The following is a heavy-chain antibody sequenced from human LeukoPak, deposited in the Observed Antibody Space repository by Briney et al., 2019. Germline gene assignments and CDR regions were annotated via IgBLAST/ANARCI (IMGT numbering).Heavy chain of an antibody. V-gene: IGHV4-59*01. CDR2: IYYSGST. Sequence: SETLSLTCTVSGGSISSYYWSWIRQPPGKGLEWIGYIYYSGSTNYNPSLKSRVTISVDTSKNQFSLKLSSVTAADTAVYYRARSSGREYYYYYYYMDVWGKGTTVTISS. CDR1: GGSISSYY. CDR3: ARSSGREYYYYYYYMDV. D-gene: IGHD6-19*01. J-gene: IGHJ6*03.